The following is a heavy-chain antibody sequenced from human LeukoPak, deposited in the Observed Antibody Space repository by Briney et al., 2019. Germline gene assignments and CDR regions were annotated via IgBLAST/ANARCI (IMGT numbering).Heavy chain of an antibody. CDR1: GFIFSAYN. J-gene: IGHJ4*02. Sequence: GGSLRLSCTASGFIFSAYNINWVRQAPGKGREWVSCISPSGDHRYYADSVRGRFTISRANAKNSVYLQMNSLRAEDTAVYYCARDAAYFDSSGYYPDPLDYWGQGTLVSVSS. V-gene: IGHV3-21*01. D-gene: IGHD3-22*01. CDR3: ARDAAYFDSSGYYPDPLDY. CDR2: ISPSGDHR.